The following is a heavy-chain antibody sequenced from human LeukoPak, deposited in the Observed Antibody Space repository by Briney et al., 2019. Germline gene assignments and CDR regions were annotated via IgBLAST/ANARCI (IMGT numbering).Heavy chain of an antibody. D-gene: IGHD3-10*01. Sequence: ASVKVSCKASGYTFTSYAMHWVRQAPGQGLEWMGRINPNSGGTNYAQKFQGRVTMTRDTSISTAYMELSRLRSDDTAVYYCARLLWFGEGYYGMDVWGQGTTVTVSS. V-gene: IGHV1-2*06. CDR3: ARLLWFGEGYYGMDV. CDR2: INPNSGGT. CDR1: GYTFTSYA. J-gene: IGHJ6*02.